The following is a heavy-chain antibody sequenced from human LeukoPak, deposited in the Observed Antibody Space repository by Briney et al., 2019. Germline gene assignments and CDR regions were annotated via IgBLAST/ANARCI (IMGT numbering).Heavy chain of an antibody. CDR1: GGTFSSYA. Sequence: SVKVSCKASGGTFSSYAISWVRQAPGQGLEWMGGIIPIFGAANYAQKFQGRVTITADESTSTTYMELSSLRSEDTAVYYCARDTGVLRYFDWFQNWFAPWGQGPLVTVSS. J-gene: IGHJ5*02. CDR3: ARDTGVLRYFDWFQNWFAP. CDR2: IIPIFGAA. V-gene: IGHV1-69*13. D-gene: IGHD3-9*01.